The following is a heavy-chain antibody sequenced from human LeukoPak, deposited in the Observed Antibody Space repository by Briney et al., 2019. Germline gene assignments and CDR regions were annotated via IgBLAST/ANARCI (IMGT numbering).Heavy chain of an antibody. Sequence: GGSLRLSCAASGFTFSNYWMHWVRQFPGKGLVWFSRIDDDGSDTTYADSVKGRFTISRDNAKNTLYLQMNSLRVEDTAVYYCARVRYCSTTSCTKAYFDSWGQGTLVTVSS. CDR1: GFTFSNYW. V-gene: IGHV3-74*01. J-gene: IGHJ4*02. CDR2: IDDDGSDT. D-gene: IGHD2-2*01. CDR3: ARVRYCSTTSCTKAYFDS.